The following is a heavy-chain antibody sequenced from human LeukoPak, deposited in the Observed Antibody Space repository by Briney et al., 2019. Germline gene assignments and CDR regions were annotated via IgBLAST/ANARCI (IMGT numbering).Heavy chain of an antibody. CDR2: ISGRGGTT. CDR1: GFFFSNYV. V-gene: IGHV3-23*01. Sequence: GGSLRLSCAASGFFFSNYVMNWVRQAPGKGLEWVSTISGRGGTTNYADFVKGRFTISRDNSKSTLYLQMNSLRAEDTAVYYCAKAGSGSSPEAFDIWGQGTMVTVSS. J-gene: IGHJ3*02. CDR3: AKAGSGSSPEAFDI. D-gene: IGHD3-10*01.